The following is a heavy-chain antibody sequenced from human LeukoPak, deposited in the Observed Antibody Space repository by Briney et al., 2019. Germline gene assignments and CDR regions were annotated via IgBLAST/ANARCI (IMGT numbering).Heavy chain of an antibody. D-gene: IGHD6-19*01. J-gene: IGHJ4*02. CDR3: ARVRSSGWSLGY. Sequence: PGGSLRLSCAASGFTFSTYSMNWVRQAPGKGLEWVSYISSSGDSIYYADSMKGRFTISRDNAKNSLYLQMNSLRAEDSAVYYCARVRSSGWSLGYWGQGTLVTVSS. V-gene: IGHV3-48*04. CDR2: ISSSGDSI. CDR1: GFTFSTYS.